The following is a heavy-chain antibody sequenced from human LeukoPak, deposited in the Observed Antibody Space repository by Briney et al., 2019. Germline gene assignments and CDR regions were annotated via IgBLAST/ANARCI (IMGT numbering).Heavy chain of an antibody. V-gene: IGHV3-13*01. D-gene: IGHD2-15*01. CDR3: ASREGYCSGGSCSGAFDI. Sequence: GGSLRLSCAASGFTFSSYDMHWVRQATGKGLEWVSAIGTAGDTYYPGSVKGRFTISRENAKNSLYLQMNSLRAGDTAVYYCASREGYCSGGSCSGAFDIWGQGTMVTVSS. J-gene: IGHJ3*02. CDR2: IGTAGDT. CDR1: GFTFSSYD.